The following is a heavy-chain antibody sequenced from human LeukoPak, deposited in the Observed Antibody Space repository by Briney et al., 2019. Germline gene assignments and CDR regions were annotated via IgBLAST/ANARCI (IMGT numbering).Heavy chain of an antibody. J-gene: IGHJ4*02. CDR3: ARDDSSAHYYFDH. V-gene: IGHV3-7*01. D-gene: IGHD3-22*01. CDR1: GFTFSSYW. CDR2: INQDGSEK. Sequence: GGSLRLSCEASGFTFSSYWMSWVRQAPGKGLERVANINQDGSEKYYVDSVKGRFTVSRDNAKNSVYLQMNSLRAEDTAVYYCARDDSSAHYYFDHWGQGTRSPSPQ.